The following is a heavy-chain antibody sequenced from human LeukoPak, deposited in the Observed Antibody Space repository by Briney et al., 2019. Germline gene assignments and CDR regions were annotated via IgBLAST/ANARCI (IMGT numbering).Heavy chain of an antibody. CDR3: ARVRVRSSGFDY. D-gene: IGHD6-6*01. Sequence: GGSLRLSCAASGFTFISYAMSWVRQAPGKGLEWVSVIYSGGSTYYADSVKGRFTISRDNSKNTLYLQMNSLRAEDTAVYYCARVRVRSSGFDYWGQGTLVTVSS. J-gene: IGHJ4*02. CDR2: IYSGGST. V-gene: IGHV3-53*01. CDR1: GFTFISYA.